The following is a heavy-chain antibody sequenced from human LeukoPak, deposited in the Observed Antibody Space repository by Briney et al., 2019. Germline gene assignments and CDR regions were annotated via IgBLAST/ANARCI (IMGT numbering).Heavy chain of an antibody. D-gene: IGHD1-26*01. V-gene: IGHV1-2*02. Sequence: GASVTVSCKASVYTFTCYYMHWVRQAPGQGLEWMGWINPNSGGTNYAQKFQGRVTMTRDTSISTAYMELSRLRSDDTAVYYCARGIVGATTGDWGQGTLVTVSS. CDR3: ARGIVGATTGD. CDR2: INPNSGGT. J-gene: IGHJ4*02. CDR1: VYTFTCYY.